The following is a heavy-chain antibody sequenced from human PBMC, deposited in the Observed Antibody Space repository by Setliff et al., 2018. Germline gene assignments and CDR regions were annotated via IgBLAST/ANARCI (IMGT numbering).Heavy chain of an antibody. CDR3: ARDKGSAAAGTAYYYGMDV. J-gene: IGHJ6*02. Sequence: PGGSLRLSCIVSGFLFRDYEMNWVRQAPGKGLEWVAVIWYDGSTKYYADSVKGRFTISRDNSKNTLYLQMNSLRAEDTAVYYCARDKGSAAAGTAYYYGMDVWGQGTTVTVSS. V-gene: IGHV3-33*08. D-gene: IGHD6-13*01. CDR1: GFLFRDYE. CDR2: IWYDGSTK.